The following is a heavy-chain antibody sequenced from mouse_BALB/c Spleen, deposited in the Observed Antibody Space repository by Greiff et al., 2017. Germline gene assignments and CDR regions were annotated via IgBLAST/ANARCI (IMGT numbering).Heavy chain of an antibody. D-gene: IGHD1-1*01. CDR1: GYTFTSYW. CDR3: ASWKVVAPY. Sequence: QVQLQQPGAELVKPGASVKLSCKASGYTFTSYWMHWVKQRPGQGLEWIGEINPSNGRTNYNEKFKSKATLTVDKSSSTAYMQLSSLTSEDSAVYSCASWKVVAPYWGQGTTLTVSS. V-gene: IGHV1S81*02. CDR2: INPSNGRT. J-gene: IGHJ2*01.